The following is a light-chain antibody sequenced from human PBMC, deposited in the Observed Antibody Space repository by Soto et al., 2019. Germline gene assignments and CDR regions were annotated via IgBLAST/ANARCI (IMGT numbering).Light chain of an antibody. Sequence: DIQMTQSPSSLSASVGDRVTITCRASQSISSYLNWYQQKPGKDPKLLIYAASSLQSGVPSRFSGSGSGTDCTLTISSLQPEDVATYYCQQSYSTLPTFCQGTKVDIK. J-gene: IGKJ1*01. V-gene: IGKV1-39*01. CDR1: QSISSY. CDR3: QQSYSTLPT. CDR2: AAS.